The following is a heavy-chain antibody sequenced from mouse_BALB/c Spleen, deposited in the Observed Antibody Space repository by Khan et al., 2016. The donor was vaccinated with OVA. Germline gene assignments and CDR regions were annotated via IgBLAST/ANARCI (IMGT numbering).Heavy chain of an antibody. V-gene: IGHV1S81*02. Sequence: QVQLKQSGAELVKVGASVKMSCKASGYTFTSYWMHWVKQRLGQGLEWFAETNPTNGRTYYNEKFKSKATLTVDKSSSTAYMLLSGPTFEDSAVYYCARIKKIVATYFDYWGQGTTLTVSS. CDR3: ARIKKIVATYFDY. CDR1: GYTFTSYW. CDR2: TNPTNGRT. J-gene: IGHJ2*01. D-gene: IGHD1-1*01.